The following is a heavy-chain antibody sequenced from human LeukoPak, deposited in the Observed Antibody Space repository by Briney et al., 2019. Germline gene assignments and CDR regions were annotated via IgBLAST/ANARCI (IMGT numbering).Heavy chain of an antibody. D-gene: IGHD6-6*01. CDR3: ASSSPGRDWFDP. CDR2: IGTAGDT. J-gene: IGHJ5*02. CDR1: GFTFSSYD. V-gene: IGHV3-13*01. Sequence: GGSLRLSCAASGFTFSSYDMHWVRQATGKGLEWVSAIGTAGDTYYPGSVKGRFTISRENAKNSLYLQMNSLRAEDTAVYYCASSSPGRDWFDPWGQGTLDTVSS.